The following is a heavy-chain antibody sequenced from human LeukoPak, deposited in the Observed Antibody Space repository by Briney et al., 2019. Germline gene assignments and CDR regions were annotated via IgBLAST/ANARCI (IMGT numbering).Heavy chain of an antibody. J-gene: IGHJ4*02. CDR2: ISSSSSYI. V-gene: IGHV3-21*01. CDR3: ARDGVGATPHFDY. CDR1: GFTFDDYG. D-gene: IGHD1-26*01. Sequence: GGSLRLSCAASGFTFDDYGVSWVRQAPGKGLEWVSSISSSSSYIYYADSVKGRFTISRDNAKNSLYLQMNSLRAEDTAVYYCARDGVGATPHFDYWGQGTLVTVSS.